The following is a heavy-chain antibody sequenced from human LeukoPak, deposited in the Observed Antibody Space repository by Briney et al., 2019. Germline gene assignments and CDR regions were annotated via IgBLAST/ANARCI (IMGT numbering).Heavy chain of an antibody. J-gene: IGHJ4*02. CDR2: IKHDGSER. Sequence: PGGSLSLSCVASGFPFSTYWMTWVRQAPGKGLEGVANIKHDGSERYYVDSVKGRFTISRDNAKNSVYLQMSSLRAEDTAVYYCARDSGLSGYDLLDYWGQGTLVTVSS. V-gene: IGHV3-7*01. CDR1: GFPFSTYW. CDR3: ARDSGLSGYDLLDY. D-gene: IGHD5-12*01.